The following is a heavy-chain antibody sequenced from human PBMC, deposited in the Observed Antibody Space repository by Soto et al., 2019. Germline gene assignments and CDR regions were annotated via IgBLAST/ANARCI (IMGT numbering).Heavy chain of an antibody. J-gene: IGHJ4*02. CDR3: ARDRRAAARIFDY. D-gene: IGHD6-13*01. V-gene: IGHV1-18*01. CDR2: TSXNNGNX. Sequence: XVXVSCKASGYTFTSYGISWVRQAPGQXLEWMGWTSXNNGNXNYAQKPQGRVXMTTDTSTXTAYMELRTLRSDDTAVYYCARDRRAAARIFDYWGKGTLVTVSS. CDR1: GYTFTSYG.